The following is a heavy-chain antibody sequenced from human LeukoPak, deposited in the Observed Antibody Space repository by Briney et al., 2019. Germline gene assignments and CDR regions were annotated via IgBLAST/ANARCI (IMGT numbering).Heavy chain of an antibody. D-gene: IGHD6-6*01. J-gene: IGHJ4*02. CDR2: IYYSGST. V-gene: IGHV4-39*07. CDR3: ARDPKGQLGSYFDY. Sequence: PSETLSLTCTVSGGSISSSSYYWGWIRQPPGKGLEWIGSIYYSGSTYYNPSLKSRVTISVDTSKNQFSLKLSSVTAADTAVYYCARDPKGQLGSYFDYWGQGTLVTVSS. CDR1: GGSISSSSYY.